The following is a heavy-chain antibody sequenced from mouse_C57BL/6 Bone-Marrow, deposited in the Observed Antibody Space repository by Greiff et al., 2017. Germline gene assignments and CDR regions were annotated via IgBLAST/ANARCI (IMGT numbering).Heavy chain of an antibody. CDR1: GYTFTSYW. D-gene: IGHD2-4*01. CDR2: INPCSGYT. CDR3: AIYCEYAGFDY. Sequence: VQLRQSGAELAKPGASVKLSCKASGYTFTSYWMHWVKQRPGQGLEWIGYINPCSGYTKYNQKFKDKATLTADTSSSPAYMQLSSLTYEDSAVYYCAIYCEYAGFDYWGQGTTLTVSS. J-gene: IGHJ2*01. V-gene: IGHV1-7*01.